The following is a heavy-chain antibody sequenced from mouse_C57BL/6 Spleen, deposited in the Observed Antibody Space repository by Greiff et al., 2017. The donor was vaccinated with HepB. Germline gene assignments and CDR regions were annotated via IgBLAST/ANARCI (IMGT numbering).Heavy chain of an antibody. V-gene: IGHV5-4*01. J-gene: IGHJ2*01. CDR3: ARDFDY. Sequence: DVQLVESGGGLVKPGGSLKLSCAASGFTFSSYAMSWVRQTPEKRLEWVATISDGGSYTYYPDNVKGRFTISRDNAKNNLYLQMSHLKSEDTAMYYCARDFDYWGQGTTLTVSS. CDR2: ISDGGSYT. CDR1: GFTFSSYA.